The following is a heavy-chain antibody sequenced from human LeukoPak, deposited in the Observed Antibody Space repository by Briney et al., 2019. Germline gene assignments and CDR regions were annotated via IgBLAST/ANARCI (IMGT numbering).Heavy chain of an antibody. CDR3: ARDRAPNWSAYRNPSIPY. D-gene: IGHD4-11*01. Sequence: QPGGSLRLSCAASGFTFSTYAIHWVRQAPGKGLEWVAVISYDGTNKNYAHSVKGRFTISRDNSKNTLYMQLNSLRAEDTAVYYCARDRAPNWSAYRNPSIPYGGRESPVTLP. V-gene: IGHV3-30*07. CDR2: ISYDGTNK. J-gene: IGHJ2*01. CDR1: GFTFSTYA.